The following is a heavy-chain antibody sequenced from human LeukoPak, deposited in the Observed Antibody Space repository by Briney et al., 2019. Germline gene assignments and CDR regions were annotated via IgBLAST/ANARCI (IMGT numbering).Heavy chain of an antibody. V-gene: IGHV4-59*01. J-gene: IGHJ3*02. D-gene: IGHD1-1*01. CDR2: IYYSGST. Sequence: TSGTLSLTCTVSGGSISSYYWSWIRQPPGKGLEWIGYIYYSGSTNYNPSLKSRVTISVDTSKNQFSLKLSSVTAADTAVYYCARVRRVQLASDIWGQGTMVTVSS. CDR1: GGSISSYY. CDR3: ARVRRVQLASDI.